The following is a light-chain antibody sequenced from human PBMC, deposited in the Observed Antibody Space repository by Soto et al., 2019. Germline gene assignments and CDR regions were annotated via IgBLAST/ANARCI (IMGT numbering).Light chain of an antibody. Sequence: EIVLTQSPGTLSLSPGERATLSCRASQSISSSYLAWYQQKPGQAPRLLIYGASSRATGIPDRFSGSGSGTDFTLTISRLEPEDFAVYYCQQYGISPRTFGQGTKVEIE. CDR3: QQYGISPRT. J-gene: IGKJ1*01. CDR1: QSISSSY. CDR2: GAS. V-gene: IGKV3-20*01.